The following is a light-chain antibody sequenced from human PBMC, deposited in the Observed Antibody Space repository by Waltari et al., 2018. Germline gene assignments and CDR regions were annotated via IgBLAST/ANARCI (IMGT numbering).Light chain of an antibody. J-gene: IGKJ4*01. CDR2: ASY. V-gene: IGKV1-16*02. CDR3: QQYHSHPLT. Sequence: DIQMTQSPSSLSESVGDRVIITCRASQDINNQLAWFQQKPGQAPKSLIFASYRLQSGVASKFRGAASETTFTLTIDSLEPEDFATYYCQQYHSHPLTFGGGTTVDTK. CDR1: QDINNQ.